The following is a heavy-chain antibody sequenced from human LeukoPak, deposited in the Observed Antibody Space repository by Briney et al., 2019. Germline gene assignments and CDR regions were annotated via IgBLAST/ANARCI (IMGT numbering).Heavy chain of an antibody. V-gene: IGHV4-61*02. CDR3: ARVGIAAAGTTLPSSPFDY. CDR2: IYTSGST. J-gene: IGHJ4*02. D-gene: IGHD6-13*01. CDR1: GGSISSGSYY. Sequence: SETLSLTCTVSGGSISSGSYYWSWIRQPAGKGLEWIGRIYTSGSTNYNPSLKSRVTMSVDTSKNQFSLKLSSVTAADTAVYYCARVGIAAAGTTLPSSPFDYWGQGTLVTVSS.